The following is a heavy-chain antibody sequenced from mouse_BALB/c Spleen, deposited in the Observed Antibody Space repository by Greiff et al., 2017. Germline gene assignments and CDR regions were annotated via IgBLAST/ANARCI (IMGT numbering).Heavy chain of an antibody. D-gene: IGHD2-4*01. Sequence: VQLQQSGPELVRPGASVKISCKGSGYTFTDYSMHWVKQSHAQSLEWIGVISTYYGNTNYNQKFKGKATMTVDKSSSTAYMQLARLTSEDSAIYYCARGITTGEFAYWGQGTLVTVSA. V-gene: IGHV1S137*01. CDR3: ARGITTGEFAY. CDR2: ISTYYGNT. J-gene: IGHJ3*01. CDR1: GYTFTDYS.